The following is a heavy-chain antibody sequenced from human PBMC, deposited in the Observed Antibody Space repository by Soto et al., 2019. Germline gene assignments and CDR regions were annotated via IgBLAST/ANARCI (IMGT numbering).Heavy chain of an antibody. V-gene: IGHV3-11*05. D-gene: IGHD3-16*01. Sequence: QVQLVESGGGLVKPGESLRLSCSASGFTFTDYYMSWVRQPPGKGLQWIAYLSNSGGFKNYVDSVKGRFTISRDNAKNSVDLQMNSLRVEDTAVYYCARVSRGSNIDSWGQGTLVTVSS. J-gene: IGHJ4*02. CDR2: LSNSGGFK. CDR3: ARVSRGSNIDS. CDR1: GFTFTDYY.